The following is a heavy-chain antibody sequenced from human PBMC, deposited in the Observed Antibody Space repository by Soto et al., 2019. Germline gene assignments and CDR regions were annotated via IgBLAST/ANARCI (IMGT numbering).Heavy chain of an antibody. CDR2: IYSGGST. V-gene: IGHV3-53*01. CDR1: GFTVSSNY. D-gene: IGHD3-3*01. J-gene: IGHJ6*02. CDR3: ARVPTIFGVVTTYNGMDV. Sequence: EVQLVESGGGLIQPGGSLRLSCAASGFTVSSNYMSWVRQAPGKGLEWVSVIYSGGSTYYATSVKGRFTISRDNSKNTRYLQMNSLRVENTAMYYCARVPTIFGVVTTYNGMDVWGQGTTVTVSS.